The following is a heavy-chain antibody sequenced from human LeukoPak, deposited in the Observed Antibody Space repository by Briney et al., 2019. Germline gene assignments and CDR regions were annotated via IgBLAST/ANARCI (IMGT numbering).Heavy chain of an antibody. CDR2: ISYDGSNE. V-gene: IGHV3-30*18. CDR1: GFTISTYG. Sequence: AKSPRLSCAASGFTISTYGMNWVRQAPGKGLEWVAIISYDGSNEDYADSVKGRFTISRDNSKNTLYLQMDSLRAEDSDVYYWANSRVRGVYYFDYWGQGTLVTVSS. J-gene: IGHJ4*02. CDR3: ANSRVRGVYYFDY. D-gene: IGHD3-10*02.